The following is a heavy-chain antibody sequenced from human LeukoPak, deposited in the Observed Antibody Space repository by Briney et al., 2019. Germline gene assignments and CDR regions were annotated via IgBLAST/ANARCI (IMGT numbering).Heavy chain of an antibody. D-gene: IGHD7-27*01. CDR1: GVTFSSYA. Sequence: PSGSLTLSCAASGVTFSSYAMSWVRQPPGKGLEWVSAISGSGGSTYYPYSVNGGFTIFRDTSKNTLLLQIDRRGPDDTAVYYCAKDRTALGPLRLDYWGQGTLVTVSS. V-gene: IGHV3-23*01. J-gene: IGHJ4*02. CDR3: AKDRTALGPLRLDY. CDR2: ISGSGGST.